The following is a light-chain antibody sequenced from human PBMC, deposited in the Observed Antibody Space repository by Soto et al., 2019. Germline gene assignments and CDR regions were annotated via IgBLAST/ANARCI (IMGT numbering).Light chain of an antibody. CDR2: GVS. V-gene: IGKV3-20*01. J-gene: IGKJ4*01. CDR1: QTVTSGY. Sequence: EILMTQSPATLSVSPGERSTLSCRASQTVTSGYLAWYQQKPGQAPRLLMYGVSTGATGIPDRFSGSGSGTDFTLTISRLEPEDFAVYFCQQYGRTPLTFGGGTKVDIK. CDR3: QQYGRTPLT.